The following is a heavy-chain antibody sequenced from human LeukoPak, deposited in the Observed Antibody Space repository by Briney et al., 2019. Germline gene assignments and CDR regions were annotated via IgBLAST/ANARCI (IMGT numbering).Heavy chain of an antibody. CDR3: AIQRDGYTPIRHNAFDI. Sequence: SETLSLTCTVSADSISHSSWSWIRQTPGRGLEWIGYIYYSGSTKYNPSLESRVTMSVDTSKTQFSLSLSSVTAADSALYYCAIQRDGYTPIRHNAFDIWGQGTTVIVSS. D-gene: IGHD5-24*01. V-gene: IGHV4-59*08. CDR2: IYYSGST. CDR1: ADSISHSS. J-gene: IGHJ3*02.